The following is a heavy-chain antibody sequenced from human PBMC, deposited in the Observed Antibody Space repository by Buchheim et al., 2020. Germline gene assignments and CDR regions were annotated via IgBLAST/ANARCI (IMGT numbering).Heavy chain of an antibody. CDR2: ISGSGGST. J-gene: IGHJ6*02. CDR3: AKAHCSSTSCYPYYYYYGMDV. D-gene: IGHD2-2*01. Sequence: EVQLLESGGGLVQPGGSLRLSCAASGFTFSSYAMSWVRQAPGKGLEWVSAISGSGGSTYYADSVKGRFTISRDNSKNTLYLQMNSLRAEDTAVYYCAKAHCSSTSCYPYYYYYGMDVWGQGTT. V-gene: IGHV3-23*01. CDR1: GFTFSSYA.